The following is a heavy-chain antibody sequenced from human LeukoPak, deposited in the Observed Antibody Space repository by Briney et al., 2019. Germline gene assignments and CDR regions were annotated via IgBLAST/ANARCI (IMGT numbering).Heavy chain of an antibody. Sequence: PSETLSLTCTVSAGSISSSSYYWGWIRQPPWKGLEWIGNIYYSGSTYYNPSLKSRVTISVDTSKNQFFLKLSSVTAADTAVYYCARTVRAVTGTFDYWGQGTLVTVSS. V-gene: IGHV4-39*07. CDR1: AGSISSSSYY. CDR3: ARTVRAVTGTFDY. J-gene: IGHJ4*02. CDR2: IYYSGST. D-gene: IGHD6-19*01.